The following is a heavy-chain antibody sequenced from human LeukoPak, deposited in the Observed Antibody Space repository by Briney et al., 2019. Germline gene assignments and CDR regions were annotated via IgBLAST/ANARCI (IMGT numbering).Heavy chain of an antibody. CDR3: ARGLDCSGGSCLDGLYNWFDP. CDR2: ISSSSSYI. J-gene: IGHJ5*02. CDR1: GFTFSSYS. D-gene: IGHD2-15*01. V-gene: IGHV3-21*01. Sequence: GGSLRLSCAASGFTFSSYSMNWVRQAPGKGLEWVSSISSSSSYIYYADSVKGRFTISRDNAKNSLYLQMNSLRAEDTAVYYCARGLDCSGGSCLDGLYNWFDPWGQGTLVTVSS.